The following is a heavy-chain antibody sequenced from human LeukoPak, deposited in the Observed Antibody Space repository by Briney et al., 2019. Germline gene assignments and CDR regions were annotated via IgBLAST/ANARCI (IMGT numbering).Heavy chain of an antibody. Sequence: GGSLRLSCAASGFTFSSHWMTWVRQAPGKGPEWVASINKDGSEQYYVDSVKGRLTISRDNAKNSLSLQVSSLRAEDTAVYYCTRGGATSSWYWFFWGQGTLVTVSS. D-gene: IGHD6-13*01. CDR1: GFTFSSHW. V-gene: IGHV3-7*01. CDR2: INKDGSEQ. J-gene: IGHJ4*02. CDR3: TRGGATSSWYWFF.